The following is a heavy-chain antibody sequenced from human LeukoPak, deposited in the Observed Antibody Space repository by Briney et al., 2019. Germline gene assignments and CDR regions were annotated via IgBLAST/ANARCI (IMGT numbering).Heavy chain of an antibody. CDR2: FYHSGST. V-gene: IGHV4-38-2*01. Sequence: KPSETLSLTCAGSGYSISSGYYWGWIRQPPGKGLEWIGSFYHSGSTDYNPSLESRVTISVDKSKNQLSLKLTSVTAADTAVYYCAGRDYWGQGTLVTVSS. J-gene: IGHJ4*02. CDR1: GYSISSGYY. CDR3: AGRDY. D-gene: IGHD1-26*01.